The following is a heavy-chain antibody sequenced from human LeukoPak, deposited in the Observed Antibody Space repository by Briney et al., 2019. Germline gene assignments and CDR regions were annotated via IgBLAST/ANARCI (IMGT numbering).Heavy chain of an antibody. V-gene: IGHV3-30-3*01. J-gene: IGHJ4*02. D-gene: IGHD2-8*01. CDR1: GFTFSRYA. CDR2: ISYDGSNK. CDR3: ARDLYCTNGVCLPLFDY. Sequence: GGSLRLSCAASGFTFSRYAMHWVRQAPGKGLEWVALISYDGSNKYYADSVKGRFTISRDNSKNTLYLQMNSLRAEDTAVSYCARDLYCTNGVCLPLFDYWGQGTLVTVSS.